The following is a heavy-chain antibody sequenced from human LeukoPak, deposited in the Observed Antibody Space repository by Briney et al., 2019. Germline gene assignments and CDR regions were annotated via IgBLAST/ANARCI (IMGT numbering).Heavy chain of an antibody. CDR3: ARGVPGDY. Sequence: TGGSLRLSCAASGFSVSSNYMNWVRQAPGKGLEWVSGISWNSGSIGYVDSVKGRFTISRDNAKNSLYLQMNSLRAEDTAVYYCARGVPGDYWGQGTLVTVSS. CDR1: GFSVSSNY. CDR2: ISWNSGSI. V-gene: IGHV3-48*01. J-gene: IGHJ4*02.